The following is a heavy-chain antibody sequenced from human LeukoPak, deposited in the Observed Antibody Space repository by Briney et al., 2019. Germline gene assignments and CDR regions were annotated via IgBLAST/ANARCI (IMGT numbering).Heavy chain of an antibody. Sequence: GGSLRLSCAAPGFTFDDYAMHWVRQAPGKGLEWVSGISWNSGSIGYADSVKGRFTISRDNAKNSLYLQMNSLRAEDTALYYCAKPTHYDDAFDIWGQGTMVTVSS. V-gene: IGHV3-9*01. J-gene: IGHJ3*02. CDR1: GFTFDDYA. CDR3: AKPTHYDDAFDI. CDR2: ISWNSGSI. D-gene: IGHD3-22*01.